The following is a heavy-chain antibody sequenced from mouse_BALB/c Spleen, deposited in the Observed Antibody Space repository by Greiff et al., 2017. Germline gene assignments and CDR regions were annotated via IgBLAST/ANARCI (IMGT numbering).Heavy chain of an antibody. J-gene: IGHJ3*01. CDR2: IYPGDGDT. CDR1: GYAFSSYW. Sequence: QVHVKQSGAELVRPGSSVKISCKASGYAFSSYWMNWVKQRPGQGLEWIGQIYPGDGDTNYNGKFKGKATLTADKSSSTAYMQLSSLTSEDSAVYYCASPVYYGNYAWFAYWGQGTLVTVSA. V-gene: IGHV1-80*01. D-gene: IGHD2-1*01. CDR3: ASPVYYGNYAWFAY.